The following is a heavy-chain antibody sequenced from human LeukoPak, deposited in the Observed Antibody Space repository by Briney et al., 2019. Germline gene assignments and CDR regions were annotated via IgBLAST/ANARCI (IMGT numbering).Heavy chain of an antibody. D-gene: IGHD1-7*01. Sequence: GGSLRLSCAASGFTFSNAWMSWVRQAPGKGLEWVGRIKSKTDGGTTDYAAPVKGRFTISRDDSKNTLYLQMNSLKTEDTAVYYCTTGEAENFAFDIWGQGTMVTVSS. J-gene: IGHJ3*02. CDR3: TTGEAENFAFDI. CDR2: IKSKTDGGTT. V-gene: IGHV3-15*01. CDR1: GFTFSNAW.